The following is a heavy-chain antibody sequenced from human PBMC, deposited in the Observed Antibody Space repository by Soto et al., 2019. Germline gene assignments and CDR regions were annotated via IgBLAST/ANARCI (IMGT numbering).Heavy chain of an antibody. J-gene: IGHJ4*02. V-gene: IGHV3-23*01. CDR2: ISGSGSRT. CDR3: AKSDYIWGN. D-gene: IGHD3-16*01. Sequence: GGSLRLSCAASGFTFSRYDMSWVRQAPGKGLEWVSAISGSGSRTYYADSVNGRFTISRDNSNNMVYLQMNSLRAEDTAMYYCAKSDYIWGNGGQGTLVTVSS. CDR1: GFTFSRYD.